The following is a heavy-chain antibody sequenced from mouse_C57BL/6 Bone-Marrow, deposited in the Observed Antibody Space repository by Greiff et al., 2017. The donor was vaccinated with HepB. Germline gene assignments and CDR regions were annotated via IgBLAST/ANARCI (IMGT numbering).Heavy chain of an antibody. CDR1: GYTFTDYY. D-gene: IGHD1-1*01. CDR2: INPNNGGT. V-gene: IGHV1-26*01. Sequence: EVQLQQSGPELVKPGASVKISCKASGYTFTDYYMNWVKQSHGKSLEWIGDINPNNGGTSYNQKFKGKATLTVDKSSSTAYMELRSLTSEDSAVYYCARKGLGSPFDVWGTGTTVTVSS. J-gene: IGHJ1*03. CDR3: ARKGLGSPFDV.